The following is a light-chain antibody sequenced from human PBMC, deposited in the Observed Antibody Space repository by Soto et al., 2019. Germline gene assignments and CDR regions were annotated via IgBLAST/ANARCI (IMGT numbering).Light chain of an antibody. CDR3: QQSYTAPSIT. Sequence: DIQMTQSPSSLSASVGDKVTITCRASQSIGSSLNWYQQKSGKAPNLLIYGVSRLQGGVPSRFSGSGSGTDFTLSISSLQPEDFATYYCQQSYTAPSITFGQGTRLEIK. CDR1: QSIGSS. V-gene: IGKV1-39*01. J-gene: IGKJ5*01. CDR2: GVS.